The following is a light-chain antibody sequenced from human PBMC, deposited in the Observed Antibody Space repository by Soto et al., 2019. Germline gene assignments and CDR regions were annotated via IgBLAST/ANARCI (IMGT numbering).Light chain of an antibody. CDR3: QQYGSSPRT. CDR2: STS. J-gene: IGKJ1*01. Sequence: EIVLTQSPGTLSLSPGERATLSCRASQSVTSPFLAWYQQKPGQPPRLLIYSTSGRATGIPDRFSGSGSGTDFALTISILEPADSAVYYCQQYGSSPRTFGQGTKVEV. CDR1: QSVTSPF. V-gene: IGKV3-20*01.